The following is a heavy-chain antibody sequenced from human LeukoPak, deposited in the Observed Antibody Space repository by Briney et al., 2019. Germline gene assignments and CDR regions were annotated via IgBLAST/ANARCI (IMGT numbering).Heavy chain of an antibody. D-gene: IGHD3-10*01. CDR1: GFTFSSYE. J-gene: IGHJ4*02. CDR2: ISSSGTTI. V-gene: IGHV3-48*03. CDR3: ARPDGDYYYGSGSYFHY. Sequence: GGSLRLSCAASGFTFSSYEMNWVRQAPGEGREWVSYISSSGTTIYYADSVKGRFTISRDNAKSSLYLQMNSLRAEDTAVYYCARPDGDYYYGSGSYFHYWGQGTLVTVSS.